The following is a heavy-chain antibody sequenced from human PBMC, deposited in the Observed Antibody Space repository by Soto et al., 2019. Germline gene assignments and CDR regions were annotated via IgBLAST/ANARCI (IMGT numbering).Heavy chain of an antibody. D-gene: IGHD6-13*01. CDR1: GGTFSSYA. CDR2: IIPIFGTA. V-gene: IGHV1-69*13. J-gene: IGHJ4*02. CDR3: ARGPHGSSWYLFDY. Sequence: SVKVSCKASGGTFSSYAISWVRQAPGQGLEWMGGIIPIFGTANYAQKFQGRVTITAGESTSTAYMELSSLITEATAVYYCARGPHGSSWYLFDYWGQGTLVTVSS.